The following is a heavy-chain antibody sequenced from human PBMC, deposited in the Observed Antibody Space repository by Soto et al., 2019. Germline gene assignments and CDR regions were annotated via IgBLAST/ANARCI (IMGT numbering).Heavy chain of an antibody. D-gene: IGHD6-19*01. CDR3: ARHPTAFGQWLVTRWFDP. J-gene: IGHJ5*02. CDR1: GGSISSSSYY. CDR2: IYYSGST. Sequence: SETLSLTCTVSGGSISSSSYYWGWIRQPPGKGLEWIGSIYYSGSTYYNPSLKSRVTISVDTSKNQFSLKLSSVTAADTAVYYCARHPTAFGQWLVTRWFDPWGQGTLVTVSS. V-gene: IGHV4-39*01.